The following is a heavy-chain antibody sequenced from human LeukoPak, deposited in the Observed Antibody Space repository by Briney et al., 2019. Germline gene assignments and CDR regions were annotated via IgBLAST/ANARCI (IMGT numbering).Heavy chain of an antibody. CDR2: IKEDGSEK. V-gene: IGHV3-7*01. J-gene: IGHJ4*02. CDR3: ARSTSGYYPFFDY. Sequence: GGSLRLSCAASGFIFTDYWMYWVRQAPGRGLAWVANIKEDGSEKNYVDSVKGRFTISRDNAKNSVYLQMNSLRAEDTAVYYCARSTSGYYPFFDYWGQGTLVTVSS. D-gene: IGHD3-22*01. CDR1: GFIFTDYW.